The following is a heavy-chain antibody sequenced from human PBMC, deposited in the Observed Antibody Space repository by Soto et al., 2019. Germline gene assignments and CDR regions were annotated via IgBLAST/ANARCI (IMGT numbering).Heavy chain of an antibody. Sequence: QVQLVESGGGVVQPGRSLRLSCAASGFTFSSYGMHWFRQAPGKGLEWVAVISYDGSNKYYADSVKGRFTISRDNSKNTLYRQMNSLRAEDTAVYYCAKGPAIVLVPAAMNYYYGMDVWGQGTTVTVSS. CDR2: ISYDGSNK. CDR1: GFTFSSYG. J-gene: IGHJ6*02. D-gene: IGHD2-2*01. CDR3: AKGPAIVLVPAAMNYYYGMDV. V-gene: IGHV3-30*18.